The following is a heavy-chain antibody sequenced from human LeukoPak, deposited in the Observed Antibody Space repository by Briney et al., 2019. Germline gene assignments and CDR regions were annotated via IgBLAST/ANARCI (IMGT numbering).Heavy chain of an antibody. J-gene: IGHJ5*02. Sequence: SQTLSLTCTVSGGSISSGGYYWSWIRQHPGKGLEWIGYIYYSGSTYYNPSLKSRVTISVDTSKNQFSPKLSSVTAADTAVYYCARAGYCSSTSCYTSNWFDPWGQGTLVTVSS. CDR1: GGSISSGGYY. D-gene: IGHD2-2*02. CDR2: IYYSGST. V-gene: IGHV4-31*03. CDR3: ARAGYCSSTSCYTSNWFDP.